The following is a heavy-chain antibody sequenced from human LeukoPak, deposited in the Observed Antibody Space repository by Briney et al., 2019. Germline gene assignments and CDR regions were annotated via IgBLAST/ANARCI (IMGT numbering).Heavy chain of an antibody. CDR3: ARGNVLMLYATLDS. Sequence: SETLSLTCAVYGGSFSGYYWTWVRHPPGKRPEWIGEVNHSGGTNYNPSLKSRVTISVDTSRTQFSLKMNSVTAADTAVYYCARGNVLMLYATLDSWGPGTLVTVSS. V-gene: IGHV4-34*01. D-gene: IGHD2-8*01. CDR2: VNHSGGT. J-gene: IGHJ4*02. CDR1: GGSFSGYY.